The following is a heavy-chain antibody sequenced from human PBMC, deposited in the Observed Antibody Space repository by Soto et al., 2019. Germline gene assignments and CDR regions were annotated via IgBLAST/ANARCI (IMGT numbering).Heavy chain of an antibody. Sequence: QVQLVQSGAEVKRPGSSVKVSCKASGDMFRNSAFTWVRQVPGQGLDWMGVIIPLFRKTNVAQKFQGRVTLTADESTSSLYMEVPSLTSEDTAVYYCARARLSNGDPNIYFFYGLDVWGQGTTITVSS. CDR3: ARARLSNGDPNIYFFYGLDV. D-gene: IGHD6-6*01. J-gene: IGHJ6*02. CDR2: IIPLFRKT. V-gene: IGHV1-69*01. CDR1: GDMFRNSA.